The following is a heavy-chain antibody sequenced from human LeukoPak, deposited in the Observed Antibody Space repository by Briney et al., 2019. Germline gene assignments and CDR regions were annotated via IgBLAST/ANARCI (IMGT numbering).Heavy chain of an antibody. CDR1: GFTFRSYW. J-gene: IGHJ4*02. V-gene: IGHV3-7*01. CDR2: IKQDGSEK. CDR3: ARGGYYGSGRYYFHS. D-gene: IGHD3-3*01. Sequence: GGSLRLSCAASGFTFRSYWMNWVRQAPGKGLEWVANIKQDGSEKYYVDSVTGRFTISRDNAKHTLHLQMNSLGDEDTAVYDCARGGYYGSGRYYFHSWGQGTLVTVSS.